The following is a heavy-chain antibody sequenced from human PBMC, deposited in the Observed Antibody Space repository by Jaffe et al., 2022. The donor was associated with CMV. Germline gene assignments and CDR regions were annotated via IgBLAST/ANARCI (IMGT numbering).Heavy chain of an antibody. V-gene: IGHV3-23*01. CDR3: AKGACSGGSCYPGYYYYYGMDV. CDR1: GFTFSSYA. J-gene: IGHJ6*02. Sequence: EVQLLESGGGLVQPGGSLRLSCAASGFTFSSYAMSWVRQAPGKGLEWVSAISGSGGSTYYADSVKGRFTISRDNSKNTLYLQMNSLRAEDTAVYYCAKGACSGGSCYPGYYYYYGMDVWGQGTTVTVSS. CDR2: ISGSGGST. D-gene: IGHD2-15*01.